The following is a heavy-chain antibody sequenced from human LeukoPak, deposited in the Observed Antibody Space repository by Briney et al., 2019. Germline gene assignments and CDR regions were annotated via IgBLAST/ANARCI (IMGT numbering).Heavy chain of an antibody. J-gene: IGHJ4*02. V-gene: IGHV4-39*01. Sequence: MASETLSLTCTVSGGSITTTSYYWVWIRPPPGKGLDWIGSIYYTGNTHYNASLKSRVIISVDTSKNQFSLQLTSVTAADTAVYYCARVYGYNYNSGRYYIGPYYFDYWGQGTLVTVSS. CDR2: IYYTGNT. D-gene: IGHD3-10*01. CDR1: GGSITTTSYY. CDR3: ARVYGYNYNSGRYYIGPYYFDY.